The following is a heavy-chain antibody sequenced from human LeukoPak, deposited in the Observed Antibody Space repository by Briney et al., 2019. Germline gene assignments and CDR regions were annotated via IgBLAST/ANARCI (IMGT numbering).Heavy chain of an antibody. D-gene: IGHD3-22*01. Sequence: PGGSLRLSCAASGFTFSSYSMNWVRQAPGKGLEWVSSISSSSSYIYYADSVKGRFTISRDNAKNSLYLQMNSLRAEDTAVYYCAREMEIYYYDSSGYLDYWGQGTLVTVSS. V-gene: IGHV3-21*01. J-gene: IGHJ4*02. CDR3: AREMEIYYYDSSGYLDY. CDR1: GFTFSSYS. CDR2: ISSSSSYI.